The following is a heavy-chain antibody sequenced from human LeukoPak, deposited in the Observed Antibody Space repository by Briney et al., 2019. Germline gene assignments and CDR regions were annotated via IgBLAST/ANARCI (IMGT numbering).Heavy chain of an antibody. CDR1: GGSISSHY. J-gene: IGHJ4*02. CDR2: IYYSGST. CDR3: ARGMYSSSPEFDY. V-gene: IGHV4-59*11. D-gene: IGHD6-6*01. Sequence: PSETLSLTCTVSGGSISSHYWSWIRQPPGKGLEWIGYIYYSGSTNYNPSLKSRVTISVDTSKNQFSPKLSSVTAADTAVYYCARGMYSSSPEFDYWGRGTLVTVSS.